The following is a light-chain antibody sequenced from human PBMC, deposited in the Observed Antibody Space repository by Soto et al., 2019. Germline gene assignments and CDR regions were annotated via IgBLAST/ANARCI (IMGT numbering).Light chain of an antibody. Sequence: VLTQSPATLSLSPGESATLSCRASESVSRYLAWYQQRSGQAPRLLMYDVSKRATGIPARFSGSGSGTDFTLTISSLEPEDFAVYYCQQYTNWPRTFGRGTKVDIK. CDR1: ESVSRY. CDR3: QQYTNWPRT. V-gene: IGKV3-11*01. J-gene: IGKJ1*01. CDR2: DVS.